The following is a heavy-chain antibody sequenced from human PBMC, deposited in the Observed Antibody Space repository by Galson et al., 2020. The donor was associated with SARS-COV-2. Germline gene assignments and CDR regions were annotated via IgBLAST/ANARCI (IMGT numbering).Heavy chain of an antibody. CDR2: ISSSGSTI. Sequence: TGGSLRLSCAASGFTFSDYYMSWIRQAPGKGLEWVSYISSSGSTIYYADSVKGRFTISRDNAKNSLYLQMNSLRAEDTAVYYCARDYSSITTFGVVTKYGMDVWGQGTTVTVSS. CDR3: ARDYSSITTFGVVTKYGMDV. D-gene: IGHD3-3*01. CDR1: GFTFSDYY. J-gene: IGHJ6*02. V-gene: IGHV3-11*01.